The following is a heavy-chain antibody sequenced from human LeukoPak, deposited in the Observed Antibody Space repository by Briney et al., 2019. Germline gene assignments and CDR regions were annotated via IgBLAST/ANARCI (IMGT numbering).Heavy chain of an antibody. CDR3: ARDSGMSLLWFGDYFYFDY. CDR1: GFTFSSYS. V-gene: IGHV3-48*01. Sequence: GGSLRLSCAASGFTFSSYSMNWVRQAPGEGLEWVSYITGSSSTIYYADSVKGRFTISRDNAKNSLYLQMNSLRAEDTAVYYCARDSGMSLLWFGDYFYFDYWGQGTLVTVSS. J-gene: IGHJ4*02. CDR2: ITGSSSTI. D-gene: IGHD3-10*01.